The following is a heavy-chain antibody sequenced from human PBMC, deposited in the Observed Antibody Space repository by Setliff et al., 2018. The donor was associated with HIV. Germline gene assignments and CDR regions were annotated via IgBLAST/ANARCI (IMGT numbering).Heavy chain of an antibody. CDR2: IYSIGST. V-gene: IGHV3-66*02. D-gene: IGHD4-17*01. CDR3: ARVLYDDSWYFDL. Sequence: PGGSLRLSCAASGFTVSSHYMSWVRQAPGKGLEWVSIIYSIGSTYYADSVKGRFTISRDNSKNTVYLQMNSLRAEDTAVYYCARVLYDDSWYFDLWGRGTLVTV. J-gene: IGHJ2*01. CDR1: GFTVSSHY.